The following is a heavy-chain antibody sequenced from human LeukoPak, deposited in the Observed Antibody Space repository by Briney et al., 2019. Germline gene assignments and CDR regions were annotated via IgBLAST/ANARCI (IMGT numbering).Heavy chain of an antibody. D-gene: IGHD5-18*01. J-gene: IGHJ4*02. V-gene: IGHV3-74*01. CDR2: INSDGSST. Sequence: GGSLRLSCAASGFTFSSYWMHWVRQAPGKGLVWVSRINSDGSSTSYADSVKGRFTISRDNAKNTLYLQMNSLRAEDTAVYYCARSHGYSYGFGHDYWGQGTLVTVSS. CDR3: ARSHGYSYGFGHDY. CDR1: GFTFSSYW.